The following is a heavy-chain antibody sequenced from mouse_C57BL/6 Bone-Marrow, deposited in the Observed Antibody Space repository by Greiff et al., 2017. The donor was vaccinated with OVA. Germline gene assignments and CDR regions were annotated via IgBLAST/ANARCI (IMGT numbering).Heavy chain of an antibody. J-gene: IGHJ2*01. CDR2: IYPRSGNT. CDR3: ARYDGYYEGFDY. V-gene: IGHV1-81*01. Sequence: VQLQQSGAELARPGASVKLSCKASGYTFTSYGISWVKQRTGQGLEWIGEIYPRSGNTYYNEKFKGKATLTADKSSSTAYMELRSLTSEDSAVYFCARYDGYYEGFDYWGQGTTLTVSS. CDR1: GYTFTSYG. D-gene: IGHD2-3*01.